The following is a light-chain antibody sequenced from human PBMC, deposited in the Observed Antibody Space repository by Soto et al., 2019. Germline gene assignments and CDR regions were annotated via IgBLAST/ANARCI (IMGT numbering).Light chain of an antibody. CDR2: GAS. J-gene: IGKJ2*01. V-gene: IGKV3-20*01. Sequence: IVLTQSPGTLSLSPGERATLSCRASQNFGNTFLAWYRQKPGQAPRLLIYGASSRATGIPERISGSGSGTDFTLTISRLEPEDFAVYFCQQYGSSPYTFGQGTKLEIK. CDR1: QNFGNTF. CDR3: QQYGSSPYT.